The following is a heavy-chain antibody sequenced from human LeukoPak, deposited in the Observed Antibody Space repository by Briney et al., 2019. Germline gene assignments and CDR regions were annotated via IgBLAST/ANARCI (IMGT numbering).Heavy chain of an antibody. CDR3: ARGGREAAGTSYYYYYYMDV. Sequence: SETLSLTCTVSGGSISSYSWSWIRQPAGKGLEWIGYIYYSGSTNYNPSLKSRVTISVDTSKNQFSLKLSSVTAADTAVYYCARGGREAAGTSYYYYYYMDVWGKGTTVTVSS. CDR1: GGSISSYS. V-gene: IGHV4-59*01. CDR2: IYYSGST. J-gene: IGHJ6*03. D-gene: IGHD6-13*01.